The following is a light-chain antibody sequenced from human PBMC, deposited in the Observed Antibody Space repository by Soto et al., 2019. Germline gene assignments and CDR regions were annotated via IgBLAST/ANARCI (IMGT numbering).Light chain of an antibody. CDR3: QQYGIPPVT. Sequence: SVGALSLNKGEGDTLSCRASQSLSNNFLAWYQQKPGQAPRLLIYGATSRATGVPDRFSGSGSGTDFTLTINRLEPEDVALYYSQQYGIPPVTFAQ. V-gene: IGKV3-20*01. J-gene: IGKJ1*01. CDR2: GAT. CDR1: QSLSNNF.